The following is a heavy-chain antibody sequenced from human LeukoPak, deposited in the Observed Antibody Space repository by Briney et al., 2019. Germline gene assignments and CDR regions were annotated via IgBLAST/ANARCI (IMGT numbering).Heavy chain of an antibody. Sequence: SETLSLTCTVSDGSISSSSYYWGWIRQPPGKGLEWIGSIYYSGSTYYNPSLKSRVTISVDTSKNQFSLKLSSVTAADTAVYYCARDPVVGAVPWFDPWGQGTLVTVSS. J-gene: IGHJ5*02. CDR2: IYYSGST. CDR1: DGSISSSSYY. D-gene: IGHD1-26*01. CDR3: ARDPVVGAVPWFDP. V-gene: IGHV4-39*07.